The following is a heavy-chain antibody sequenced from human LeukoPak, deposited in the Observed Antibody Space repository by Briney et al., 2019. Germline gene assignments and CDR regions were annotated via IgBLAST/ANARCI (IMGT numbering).Heavy chain of an antibody. CDR2: MNPNSGNT. CDR1: GYTFTSYD. V-gene: IGHV1-8*01. CDR3: ARGFRTMVRGVSLPYYFDY. D-gene: IGHD3-10*01. J-gene: IGHJ4*02. Sequence: ASVKVSCKASGYTFTSYDINWVRQATGQGLEWMGWMNPNSGNTGYAQKFQGRVTMTRNTSISTAYMELSSLRSEDTAVYYCARGFRTMVRGVSLPYYFDYWGQGTLVTVSS.